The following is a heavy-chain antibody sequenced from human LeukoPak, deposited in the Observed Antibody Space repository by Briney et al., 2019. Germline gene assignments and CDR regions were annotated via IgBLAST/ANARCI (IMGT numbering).Heavy chain of an antibody. Sequence: PGGSLRLSCTASGFTFSNFGMSWVRQAPGKGLEWVSTISGSAGSTHYADSVKGRFTISRDNANNTLYLQMNSLRAEDTAVYYCARAAIFGVVHGVDVWGQGTTVTVSS. V-gene: IGHV3-23*01. CDR2: ISGSAGST. CDR3: ARAAIFGVVHGVDV. J-gene: IGHJ6*02. D-gene: IGHD3-3*01. CDR1: GFTFSNFG.